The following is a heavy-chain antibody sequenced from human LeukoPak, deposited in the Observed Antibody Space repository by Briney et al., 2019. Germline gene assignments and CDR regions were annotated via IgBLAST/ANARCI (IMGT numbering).Heavy chain of an antibody. V-gene: IGHV4-4*07. Sequence: SETLSLTCAVSGGSIRSYYWSWVRQPAGKGLEWVGRIYISGSTKFNPSLKSRVTMSIDTSKNQFSLRLSSVAAADTAIYYCAREIVPPDGDSWLDPWGQGTLVTVSS. J-gene: IGHJ5*02. CDR2: IYISGST. CDR1: GGSIRSYY. CDR3: AREIVPPDGDSWLDP. D-gene: IGHD1-14*01.